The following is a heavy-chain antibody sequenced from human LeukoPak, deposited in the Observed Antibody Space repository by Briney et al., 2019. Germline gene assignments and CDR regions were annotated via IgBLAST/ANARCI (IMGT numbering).Heavy chain of an antibody. Sequence: PGGSLRLSCAASGFTFSSYAMHWVRQAPGKGLEWVAVISYDGSNKYYADSVKGRFTISRDNAKNSLYLQMNSLRAEDTAVYYCTSKELGIDAFDIWGQGTMVTVSS. D-gene: IGHD7-27*01. CDR1: GFTFSSYA. CDR3: TSKELGIDAFDI. CDR2: ISYDGSNK. V-gene: IGHV3-30-3*01. J-gene: IGHJ3*02.